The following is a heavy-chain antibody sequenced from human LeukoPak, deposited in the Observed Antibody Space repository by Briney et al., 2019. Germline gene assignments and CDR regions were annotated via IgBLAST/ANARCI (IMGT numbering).Heavy chain of an antibody. J-gene: IGHJ4*02. V-gene: IGHV3-30*02. Sequence: GGSLRPSCAASGFTFSSYGMHWVRQAPGKGLEWLAFIRYDGSNTYYADSVKGRFTVSRDDSKNTLYLQMNSLRGDDTAVYYCAKDGTSYYYIYYWGQGTLVTVSS. CDR3: AKDGTSYYYIYY. CDR1: GFTFSSYG. CDR2: IRYDGSNT. D-gene: IGHD2/OR15-2a*01.